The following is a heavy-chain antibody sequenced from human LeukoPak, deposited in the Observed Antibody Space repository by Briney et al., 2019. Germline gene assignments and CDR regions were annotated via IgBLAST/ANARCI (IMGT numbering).Heavy chain of an antibody. V-gene: IGHV4-59*01. CDR1: GGSISSYY. Sequence: SETLSLTCTVSGGSISSYYWSWIRQPPGKGLEWIGYIYYSGSTNYNPSLKSRVTISVDTSKNQFSLKLSSVTAADTAVYYCARDGSDGITGITVFDYWGQGTLVTVSS. J-gene: IGHJ4*02. CDR3: ARDGSDGITGITVFDY. D-gene: IGHD1-7*01. CDR2: IYYSGST.